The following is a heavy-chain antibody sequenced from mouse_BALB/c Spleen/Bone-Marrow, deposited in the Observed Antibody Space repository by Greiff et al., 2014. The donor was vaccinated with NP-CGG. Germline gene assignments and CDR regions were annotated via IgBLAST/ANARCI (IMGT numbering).Heavy chain of an antibody. CDR3: ARFGRYYFDY. J-gene: IGHJ2*01. V-gene: IGHV1-54*01. CDR2: INPGSGGA. CDR1: GYAFTNYL. Sequence: ESGAELVRPGTAVNVSCKASGYAFTNYLIEWVKQRPGQGLEWIGVINPGSGGANYNEKFKGKATLTADKSSSTVYMQLSSLTSDDSAVYFCARFGRYYFDYWGQGTTLTVSS.